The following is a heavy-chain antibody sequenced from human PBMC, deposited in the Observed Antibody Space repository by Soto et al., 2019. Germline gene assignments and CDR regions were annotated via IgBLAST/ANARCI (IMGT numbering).Heavy chain of an antibody. V-gene: IGHV1-2*02. J-gene: IGHJ4*02. CDR3: GRGRSGQIVIFY. CDR1: GYTFTGHY. Sequence: ASVKVSCKTSGYTFTGHYIHWVRQAPQQGPEWMGEIGPESGATRSSEKFRGRVTMTMDTSITTVYMELRNLSPDDTAVYYCGRGRSGQIVIFYWGQGTPVTVSS. CDR2: IGPESGAT. D-gene: IGHD1-26*01.